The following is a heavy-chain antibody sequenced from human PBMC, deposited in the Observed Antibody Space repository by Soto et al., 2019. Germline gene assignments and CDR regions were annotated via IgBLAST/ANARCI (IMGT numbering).Heavy chain of an antibody. J-gene: IGHJ4*02. Sequence: SETLSLTCAVYGGSFSGYYWSWIRQPPGKGLEWIGDVNHSGSTNYNPSLKSRVTISLDASKNQFSLKLSSVTAADTAVYYCARGSYSGYERRIDYWGQGTLVTVSS. CDR1: GGSFSGYY. CDR3: ARGSYSGYERRIDY. V-gene: IGHV4-34*01. D-gene: IGHD5-12*01. CDR2: VNHSGST.